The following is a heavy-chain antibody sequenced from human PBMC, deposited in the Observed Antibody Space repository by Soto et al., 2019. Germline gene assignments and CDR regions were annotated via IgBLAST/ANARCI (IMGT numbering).Heavy chain of an antibody. J-gene: IGHJ5*02. D-gene: IGHD1-26*01. CDR2: IYWDDDK. CDR3: VHRREWNTKWDEGWFDP. Sequence: QITLKESGPALVKPTQTLTLTCSFSGFSLSTSGVGVGWIRQPPGKALEWLALIYWDDDKRYSPSLKRRLTITKDTSKNQVVLTLTNMDPVDTATYYRVHRREWNTKWDEGWFDPWGQGTLVTVSS. V-gene: IGHV2-5*02. CDR1: GFSLSTSGVG.